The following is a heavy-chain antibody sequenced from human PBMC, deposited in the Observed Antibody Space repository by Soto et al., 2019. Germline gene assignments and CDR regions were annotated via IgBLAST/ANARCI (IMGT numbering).Heavy chain of an antibody. V-gene: IGHV4-39*01. J-gene: IGHJ4*02. Sequence: SETLSLTCTVSGDPMTRSDFYWDWVRQSPGKGLEWIGSIYYSGSTNFNPSLKSRVTISADTSANEFSLRLSSVTAADTAIYYCAREDCTGGYCFFDYWGQGTLVTVSS. D-gene: IGHD2-8*02. CDR1: GDPMTRSDFY. CDR2: IYYSGST. CDR3: AREDCTGGYCFFDY.